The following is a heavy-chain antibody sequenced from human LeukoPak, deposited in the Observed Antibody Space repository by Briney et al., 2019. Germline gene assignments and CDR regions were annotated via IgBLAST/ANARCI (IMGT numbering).Heavy chain of an antibody. CDR3: ARVGKNGYWWYFDY. CDR1: GFTFSSYS. CDR2: ISSSSYI. J-gene: IGHJ4*02. Sequence: GGSLRLSCAASGFTFSSYSMNWVRQAPGKGLEWVSSISSSSYIYYADSVRGRFTISRDNSKNTLYLQMNSLRAEDTAVYYCARVGKNGYWWYFDYWGQGTLVTVSS. D-gene: IGHD3-22*01. V-gene: IGHV3-21*04.